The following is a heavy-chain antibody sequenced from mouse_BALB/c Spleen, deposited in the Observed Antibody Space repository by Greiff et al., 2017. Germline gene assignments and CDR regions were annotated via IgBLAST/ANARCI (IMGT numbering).Heavy chain of an antibody. Sequence: EVKLMESGGGLVQPGGSLKLSCAASGFDFSRYWMSWVRQAPGKGLEWIGEINPDSSTINYTPSLKDKFIISRDNAKNTLYLQMSKVRSEDTALYYCARPGGYDGFTFDYWGQGTTLTVSS. CDR1: GFDFSRYW. CDR2: INPDSSTI. J-gene: IGHJ2*01. D-gene: IGHD2-3*01. CDR3: ARPGGYDGFTFDY. V-gene: IGHV4-1*02.